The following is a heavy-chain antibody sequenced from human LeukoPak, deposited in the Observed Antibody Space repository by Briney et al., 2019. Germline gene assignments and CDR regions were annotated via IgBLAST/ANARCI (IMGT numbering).Heavy chain of an antibody. V-gene: IGHV1-46*01. Sequence: ASEKVSCKASGYTFTSYYMHWVRQAPGQGLEWMGIINPSGGSTSYAQKFQGRVTMTRDTSTSTVYMELSSLRSEDTAVYYCAYQSTVTSSFDYWGQGTLVTVSS. CDR2: INPSGGST. D-gene: IGHD4-17*01. CDR1: GYTFTSYY. J-gene: IGHJ4*02. CDR3: AYQSTVTSSFDY.